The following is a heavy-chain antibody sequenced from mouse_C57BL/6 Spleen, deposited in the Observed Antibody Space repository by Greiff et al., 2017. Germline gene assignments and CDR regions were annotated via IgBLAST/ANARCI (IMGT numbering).Heavy chain of an antibody. CDR1: GYTFTSYW. Sequence: QVHVKQPGAELVKPGASVQLSCKASGYTFTSYWMHWVKPRPGQGLEWIGMIHPNSGSTNYNEKFKSKATLTVDKSSSTAYMQLSSLTSEDSAVYYCSRWNGYDAYFDYWGQGTTLTVSS. V-gene: IGHV1-64*01. J-gene: IGHJ2*01. CDR2: IHPNSGST. D-gene: IGHD2-2*01. CDR3: SRWNGYDAYFDY.